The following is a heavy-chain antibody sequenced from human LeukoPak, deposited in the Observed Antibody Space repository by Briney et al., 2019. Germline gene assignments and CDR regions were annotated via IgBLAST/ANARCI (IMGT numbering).Heavy chain of an antibody. CDR1: GGSFSGYY. V-gene: IGHV4-34*01. J-gene: IGHJ3*02. D-gene: IGHD3-10*01. CDR2: INHSGST. CDR3: ARGVHYGSGRGAFDI. Sequence: PSETLSLTCAVYGGSFSGYYWSWIRQPPGKGLEWIGEINHSGSTNYNPSLKSRVTISVDTSKNQFSLKLSSVTAADTAVYYCARGVHYGSGRGAFDIWGQGTMVTVSS.